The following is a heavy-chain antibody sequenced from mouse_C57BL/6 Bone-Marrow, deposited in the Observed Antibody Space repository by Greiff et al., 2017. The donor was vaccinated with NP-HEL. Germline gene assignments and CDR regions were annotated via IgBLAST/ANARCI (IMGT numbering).Heavy chain of an antibody. CDR2: IDPENGDT. V-gene: IGHV14-4*01. J-gene: IGHJ1*03. CDR3: TRTTVVGTSYWYFDV. CDR1: GFNIKDDY. D-gene: IGHD1-1*01. Sequence: EVQVVESGAELVRPGASVKLSCTASGFNIKDDYMHWVKQRPEQGLEWIGWIDPENGDTEYASKFQGKATITADTSSNTAYLQLSSLTSEDTAVYYCTRTTVVGTSYWYFDVWGTGTTVTVSS.